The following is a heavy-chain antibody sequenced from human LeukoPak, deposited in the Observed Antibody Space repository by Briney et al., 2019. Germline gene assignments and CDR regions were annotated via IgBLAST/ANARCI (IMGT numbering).Heavy chain of an antibody. D-gene: IGHD3-9*01. Sequence: GGSLRLSCAASGFTFSSYGMHWVRQAPGKGLEWVAFIQYDGYNKFYADSVKGRFTISRDDSKNTLYVQLNSLRAEDTAVYYCARNGDWFFDYWGQGTLVTVSS. CDR2: IQYDGYNK. CDR1: GFTFSSYG. J-gene: IGHJ4*02. CDR3: ARNGDWFFDY. V-gene: IGHV3-30*02.